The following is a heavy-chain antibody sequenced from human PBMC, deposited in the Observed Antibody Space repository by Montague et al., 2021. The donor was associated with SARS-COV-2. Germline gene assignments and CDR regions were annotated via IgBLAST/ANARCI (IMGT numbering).Heavy chain of an antibody. CDR3: ARDRRGMAMAGRAYYYYYMDV. CDR2: ISASGSS. D-gene: IGHD6-19*01. J-gene: IGHJ6*03. CDR1: GASISSANDY. Sequence: TLSLTCYVSGASISSANDYWTWIRQPAGKGLEWIGHISASGSSSHNPSLKSRVTIILDTSRQQFSLELTSVTAADTAVYYCARDRRGMAMAGRAYYYYYMDVWGKGTTVTVSS. V-gene: IGHV4-61*09.